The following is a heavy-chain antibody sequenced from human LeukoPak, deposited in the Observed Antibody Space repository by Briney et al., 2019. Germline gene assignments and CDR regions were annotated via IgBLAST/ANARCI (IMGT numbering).Heavy chain of an antibody. J-gene: IGHJ4*02. CDR3: AREGFDY. CDR1: GYAFISYD. V-gene: IGHV1-8*01. CDR2: MNPNSGNT. Sequence: ASVKVSCKASGYAFISYDINWVRLATGQGLEWVGYMNPNSGNTGYAQKFQGRVTITKNTSITTAYMELSSLRSEDTAVYYCAREGFDYWGQGTLATVSS.